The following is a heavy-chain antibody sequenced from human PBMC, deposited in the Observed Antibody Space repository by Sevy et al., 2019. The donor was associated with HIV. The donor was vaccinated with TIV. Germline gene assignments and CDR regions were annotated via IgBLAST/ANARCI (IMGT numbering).Heavy chain of an antibody. CDR3: ALDAWRSLVN. CDR2: LNQDGSEK. D-gene: IGHD6-6*01. V-gene: IGHV3-7*01. CDR1: GFTFSAYW. J-gene: IGHJ3*01. Sequence: GGSLRLSCAASGFTFSAYWMAWVRQAPGKGLEWVAHLNQDGSEKYPVDSVKGRFTISRDNAKSSLYLQMNSVRVEDTGIYYCALDAWRSLVNWGRGTMVTVSS.